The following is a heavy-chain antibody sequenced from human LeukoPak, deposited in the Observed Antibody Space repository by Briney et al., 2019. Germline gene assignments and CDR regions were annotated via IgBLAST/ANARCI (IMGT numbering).Heavy chain of an antibody. CDR3: ARDSGSGRWFDY. J-gene: IGHJ4*02. CDR2: INSRSSTI. Sequence: GGSLRLSCAASGFTFSTHDVNWVRQAPGKGLEWVSFINSRSSTIYYADSVKGRFTISRDNAKNSLYLQMNSLRAEDTAVYYCARDSGSGRWFDYWGQGTLVTVSS. V-gene: IGHV3-48*04. D-gene: IGHD6-19*01. CDR1: GFTFSTHD.